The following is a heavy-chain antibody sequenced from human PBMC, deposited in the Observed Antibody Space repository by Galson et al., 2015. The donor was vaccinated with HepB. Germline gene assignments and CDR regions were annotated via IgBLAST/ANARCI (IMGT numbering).Heavy chain of an antibody. CDR2: INPSGGST. D-gene: IGHD1-26*01. CDR1: GYTFTSYY. J-gene: IGHJ4*02. Sequence: SVKVSCKASGYTFTSYYMHWVRQAPGQGLEWMGIINPSGGSTSYAQKFQGRVTMTRDTSTSTVYMELSSLRSEDTAVYYCARDRSGEWELVGNLGYWGQGTLVTVSS. V-gene: IGHV1-46*03. CDR3: ARDRSGEWELVGNLGY.